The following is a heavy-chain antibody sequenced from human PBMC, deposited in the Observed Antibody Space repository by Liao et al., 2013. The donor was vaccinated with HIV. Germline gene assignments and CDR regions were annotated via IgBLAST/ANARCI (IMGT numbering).Heavy chain of an antibody. V-gene: IGHV4-4*07. CDR1: GGSIHPYY. CDR2: IYSSGSA. Sequence: QLQLQESGPGLVKPSETLSLTCSVSGGSIHPYYWSWVRQSAGKGLEWIGRIYSSGSANYNPSLKSRVTMSVDTSKNQFSLKLSSVTAADTAVYYCARTDQYYDFWNGYENWFDPWGQGTLVTVSS. J-gene: IGHJ5*02. CDR3: ARTDQYYDFWNGYENWFDP. D-gene: IGHD3-3*01.